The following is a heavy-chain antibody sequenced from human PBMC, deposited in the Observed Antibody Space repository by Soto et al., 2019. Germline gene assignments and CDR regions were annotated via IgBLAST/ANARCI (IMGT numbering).Heavy chain of an antibody. V-gene: IGHV4-34*01. D-gene: IGHD5-12*01. J-gene: IGHJ4*02. CDR1: GGSFSVYY. CDR2: INPSGST. CDR3: ARGVATVVTSYFDY. Sequence: QVQLQQWGAGLLKPSETLSLTCAVYGGSFSVYYWSWIRQPPGKGLEWMGEINPSGSTNYNPSLKSRVTISVDTSKNQFSLKLSSVTVADTAVYYCARGVATVVTSYFDYWGQGTLVTVSS.